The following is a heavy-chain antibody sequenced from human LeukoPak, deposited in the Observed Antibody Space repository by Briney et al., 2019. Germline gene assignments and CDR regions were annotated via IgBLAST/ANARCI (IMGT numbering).Heavy chain of an antibody. V-gene: IGHV4-59*01. CDR3: AREDYCSGGSCYSGYFQH. Sequence: SETLPLTCTVSGGSISSSYWSWIRQPPGKGLEWIGYIYYSGSTNYNPSFKSRVAISVDTSKNQFSLKLSSVTAADTAVYYCAREDYCSGGSCYSGYFQHWGQGTLVTVSS. CDR2: IYYSGST. J-gene: IGHJ1*01. D-gene: IGHD2-15*01. CDR1: GGSISSSY.